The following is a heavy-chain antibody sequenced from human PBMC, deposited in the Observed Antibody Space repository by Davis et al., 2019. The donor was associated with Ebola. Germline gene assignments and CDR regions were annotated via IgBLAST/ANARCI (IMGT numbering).Heavy chain of an antibody. J-gene: IGHJ4*02. D-gene: IGHD3-10*01. CDR3: ARGFYFFDY. V-gene: IGHV5-51*01. CDR1: GYSFTSYW. Sequence: KVSCKGSGYSFTSYWIGWVRQMPGKGLEWMGIIYPGDSDTRYSPSFQGQVTISADKSITTAYLQWSSLKASDTAIYCCARGFYFFDYWGQGTLVTVSS. CDR2: IYPGDSDT.